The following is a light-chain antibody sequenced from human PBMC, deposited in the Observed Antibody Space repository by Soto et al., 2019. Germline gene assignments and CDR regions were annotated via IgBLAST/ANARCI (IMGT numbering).Light chain of an antibody. Sequence: QSVLTQPPSVSGAPGQRGTISCTGSSSNIGAGYDVHWYQQLPGTAPKLLIYGNSNRPSGVPDRFSGSKSGTSASLAITGLQAEDEADYYCQSYDSSLSGSFFGTGTKLTVL. CDR3: QSYDSSLSGSF. V-gene: IGLV1-40*01. CDR2: GNS. CDR1: SSNIGAGYD. J-gene: IGLJ1*01.